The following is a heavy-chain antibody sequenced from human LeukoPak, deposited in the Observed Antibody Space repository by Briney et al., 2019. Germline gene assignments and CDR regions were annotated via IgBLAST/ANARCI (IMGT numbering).Heavy chain of an antibody. CDR1: GGTFSSYA. CDR3: ARAPGPLTDYFDY. D-gene: IGHD1-14*01. V-gene: IGHV1-69*13. Sequence: SVKVSCKASGGTFSSYAISWVRQAPGQGLEWIGGIIPIFGTANYAQKFQGRVTITADESTSTAYMELSSLRSEDTAVYYCARAPGPLTDYFDYWGQGTLVTVSS. J-gene: IGHJ4*02. CDR2: IIPIFGTA.